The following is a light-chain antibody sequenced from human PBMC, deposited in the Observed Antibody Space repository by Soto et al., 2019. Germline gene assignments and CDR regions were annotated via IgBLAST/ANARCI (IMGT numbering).Light chain of an antibody. CDR3: QQYGSSPQT. V-gene: IGKV3-20*01. J-gene: IGKJ1*01. CDR1: QSVSSSC. CDR2: GAS. Sequence: EIVLTQSPGTLSLSPGERATLSCRASQSVSSSCLAWYRHKPGQAPRLLIYGASSRATGTPDRFSASGSGTDLTLTIGRLEPEDFAVYYCQQYGSSPQTFGQGTKVEIK.